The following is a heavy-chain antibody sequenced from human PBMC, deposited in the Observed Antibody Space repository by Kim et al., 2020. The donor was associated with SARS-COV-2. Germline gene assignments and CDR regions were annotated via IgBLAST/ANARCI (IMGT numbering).Heavy chain of an antibody. V-gene: IGHV4-4*07. CDR2: IFPSGST. J-gene: IGHJ4*02. CDR1: GASLSNYY. Sequence: SETLSLTCTVSGASLSNYYWSWIRQPAGKGLEWVGRIFPSGSTNYNPSLESRVTMSIDASKNQFSLRRSSVTAADTGVYYCARGSTLIDYWGQGTLVTVS. D-gene: IGHD6-13*01. CDR3: ARGSTLIDY.